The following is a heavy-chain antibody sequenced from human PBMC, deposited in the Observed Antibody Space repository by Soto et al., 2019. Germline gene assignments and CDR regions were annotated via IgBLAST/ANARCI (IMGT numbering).Heavy chain of an antibody. Sequence: QVQLVQSGAEVKKPGASVKVSCKASGYTFTGYYMHWVRQAPGQGLEWMGWINPNNGATNYAQKYQGRVTMTRDTAISSAYMEPPSLRSDDTAVYYCVRLPTPSLYYYGMDVWGQWNTVTVSS. CDR1: GYTFTGYY. V-gene: IGHV1-2*02. CDR3: VRLPTPSLYYYGMDV. J-gene: IGHJ6*02. CDR2: INPNNGAT.